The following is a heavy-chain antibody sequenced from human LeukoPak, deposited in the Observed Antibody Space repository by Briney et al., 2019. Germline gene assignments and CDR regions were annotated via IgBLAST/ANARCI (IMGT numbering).Heavy chain of an antibody. Sequence: PGRSLRLSCAASGFTFGHHAMHWVRQAPGKGLEWVAIISNDGSSKYYADSVKGPFTISRDNSKNTLYLQMNSLRAEDTALYYCARARWFGDDAYDIWGQGTMVIVSS. V-gene: IGHV3-30-3*01. CDR3: ARARWFGDDAYDI. CDR1: GFTFGHHA. D-gene: IGHD3-10*01. J-gene: IGHJ3*02. CDR2: ISNDGSSK.